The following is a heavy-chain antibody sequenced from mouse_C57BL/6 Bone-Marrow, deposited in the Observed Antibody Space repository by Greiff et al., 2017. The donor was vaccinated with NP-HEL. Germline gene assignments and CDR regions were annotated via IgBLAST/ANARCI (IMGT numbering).Heavy chain of an antibody. CDR2: INPNNGGT. V-gene: IGHV1-26*01. CDR1: GYTFTDYY. Sequence: EVPLQQSGPELVQPGASVKISCTASGYTFTDYYMNWVKQSHGKSLEWIGDINPNNGGTSYNQKFKGKATLTVDKSSSTAYMELRSLTSEDSAVYYCGGSSYGWFAYWGQGTLVTVSA. D-gene: IGHD1-1*01. CDR3: GGSSYGWFAY. J-gene: IGHJ3*01.